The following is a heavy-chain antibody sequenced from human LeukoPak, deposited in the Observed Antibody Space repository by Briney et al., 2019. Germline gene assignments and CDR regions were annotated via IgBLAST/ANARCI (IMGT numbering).Heavy chain of an antibody. CDR1: GGSVSSGSYY. J-gene: IGHJ4*02. Sequence: SETLSLTCTVSGGSVSSGSYYWSWIRQPPGRGLEWIGYIYYSGSTNYNPSRKSRVTISVDTSKNQFSLRLSSVTAADTAVYYCVRGTYTGYIVVPDYWGQGTLVTVSS. CDR2: IYYSGST. V-gene: IGHV4-61*01. CDR3: VRGTYTGYIVVPDY. D-gene: IGHD2-21*01.